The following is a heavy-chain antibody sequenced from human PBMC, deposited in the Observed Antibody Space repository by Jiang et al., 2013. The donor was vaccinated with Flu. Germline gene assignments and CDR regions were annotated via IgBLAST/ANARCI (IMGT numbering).Heavy chain of an antibody. J-gene: IGHJ4*02. Sequence: GLVKPSETLSLTCTVSGGSLRSSSYYWGWIRQPPGKGLEWIGSIYYSGSTYYNPSLKSRVTISVDTSKNQLSLKLSSVTAADTAVYYCARLWRGDSVPLTTWGQGTLVTVSS. D-gene: IGHD4-17*01. CDR1: GGSLRSSSYY. V-gene: IGHV4-39*01. CDR2: IYYSGST. CDR3: ARLWRGDSVPLTT.